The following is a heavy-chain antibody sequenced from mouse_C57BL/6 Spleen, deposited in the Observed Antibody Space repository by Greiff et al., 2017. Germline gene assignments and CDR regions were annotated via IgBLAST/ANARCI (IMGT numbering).Heavy chain of an antibody. V-gene: IGHV1-64*01. Sequence: VQLQQSGAELVKPGASVKLSCKASGYTFTSYWMHWVKQRPGQGLEWIGMIHPSSGSTNYNEKFKSKATLTVDKSSSTAYMQLSSLTSEDSAVYYCCRTTVGATRYFDVWGTGTTVTVSS. CDR3: CRTTVGATRYFDV. D-gene: IGHD1-1*01. J-gene: IGHJ1*03. CDR2: IHPSSGST. CDR1: GYTFTSYW.